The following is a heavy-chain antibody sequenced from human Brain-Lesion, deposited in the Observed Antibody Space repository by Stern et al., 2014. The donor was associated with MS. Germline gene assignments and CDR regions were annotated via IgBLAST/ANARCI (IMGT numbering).Heavy chain of an antibody. CDR2: IYSSGST. D-gene: IGHD5-18*01. CDR1: GGSISSGSFY. J-gene: IGHJ4*02. V-gene: IGHV4-61*02. Sequence: QLQLQESGPGLVKPSQTLSLTCIVSGGSISSGSFYWNWIRQPAGKGLEWIGRIYSSGSTNYNPYLKSRVTISGDTSKNQFPLKMISMTAADTAVYYCARETGGYTYGDTDFFDYWGQGALVTVSS. CDR3: ARETGGYTYGDTDFFDY.